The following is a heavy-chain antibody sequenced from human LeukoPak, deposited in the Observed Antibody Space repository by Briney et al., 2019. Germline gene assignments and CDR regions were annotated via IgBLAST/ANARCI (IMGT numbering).Heavy chain of an antibody. V-gene: IGHV5-51*01. CDR1: GYSFTSYW. CDR3: ARQLPYQLLFGSDAFDI. CDR2: IYPGDSDT. J-gene: IGHJ3*02. D-gene: IGHD2-2*01. Sequence: GESLKISCKGSGYSFTSYWIGWVRQMPGKGLEWMGIIYPGDSDTRYSPSFQGQVTISADKSISTAYLQWSSLKASDTAMYYCARQLPYQLLFGSDAFDIWGQGTMVTVSS.